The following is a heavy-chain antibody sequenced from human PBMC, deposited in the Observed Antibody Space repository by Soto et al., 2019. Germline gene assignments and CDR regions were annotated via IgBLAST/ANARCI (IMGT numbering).Heavy chain of an antibody. CDR2: ISSSGNTI. D-gene: IGHD5-12*01. Sequence: QVQLVESGGGLVRPGESLRLSCAASEFTCSDYYMSWIRQAPGKGLEWVSYISSSGNTIYYTDSVKSRFTISRDNAKNSLYLQMNSLRAEDTAVYYCARRYSGGRAFDICGQGTMVTVSS. J-gene: IGHJ3*02. CDR1: EFTCSDYY. CDR3: ARRYSGGRAFDI. V-gene: IGHV3-11*01.